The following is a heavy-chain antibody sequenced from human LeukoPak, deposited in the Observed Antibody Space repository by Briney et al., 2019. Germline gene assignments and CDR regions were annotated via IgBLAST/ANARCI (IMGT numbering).Heavy chain of an antibody. V-gene: IGHV4-59*01. CDR1: GGSISSYY. CDR3: ARGTEYSYGYLDY. J-gene: IGHJ4*02. D-gene: IGHD5-18*01. CDR2: IYYSGST. Sequence: SETLSLTCTVSGGSISSYYWSWIRQPPGKGLEWIGYIYYSGSTNYNPSLKSRVTISVDTSKNQFSLKLSSVTAADTAVYYCARGTEYSYGYLDYWGQGTLVTVSS.